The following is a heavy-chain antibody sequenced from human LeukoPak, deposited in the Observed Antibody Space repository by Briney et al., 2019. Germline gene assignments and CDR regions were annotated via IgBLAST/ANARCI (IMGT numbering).Heavy chain of an antibody. Sequence: PGGSLRLSCAASGFSFSGYAMGWVRQAPGKGLEWVSSLSRSGGSTYCADSVKGRFTISRDNSKNTLYLQMNSLRAEDTAVYFCARDMGRAWYGPPDYWGQGTLVTVSS. D-gene: IGHD6-13*01. V-gene: IGHV3-23*01. CDR3: ARDMGRAWYGPPDY. CDR2: LSRSGGST. CDR1: GFSFSGYA. J-gene: IGHJ4*02.